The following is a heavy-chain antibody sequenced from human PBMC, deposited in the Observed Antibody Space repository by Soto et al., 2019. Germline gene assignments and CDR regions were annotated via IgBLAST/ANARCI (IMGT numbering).Heavy chain of an antibody. Sequence: GESLKISCKASGYTFTNYWIGWVRQMPGKGLEWMGIIYPGDSDTRYSPSFQGQVTISADKSISTAYLQWSSLKASDTAMYYCARPTLLDGYNDAFDIWGQGTMVTVSS. J-gene: IGHJ3*02. CDR3: ARPTLLDGYNDAFDI. V-gene: IGHV5-51*01. D-gene: IGHD5-12*01. CDR2: IYPGDSDT. CDR1: GYTFTNYW.